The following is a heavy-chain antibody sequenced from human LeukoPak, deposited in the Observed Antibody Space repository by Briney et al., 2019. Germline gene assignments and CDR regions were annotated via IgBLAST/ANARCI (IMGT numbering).Heavy chain of an antibody. CDR2: IKQDGSEK. CDR3: ARSPLGIAPFDY. J-gene: IGHJ4*02. Sequence: GGSLRLSCAASGFTFSSYWMNWVRQAPGRGPEWVAHIKQDGSEKYYLDSVKGRFTISRDNAKNSLYLQMSSLRAEDTAVYYCARSPLGIAPFDYWGQGTLVTVSS. V-gene: IGHV3-7*03. D-gene: IGHD7-27*01. CDR1: GFTFSSYW.